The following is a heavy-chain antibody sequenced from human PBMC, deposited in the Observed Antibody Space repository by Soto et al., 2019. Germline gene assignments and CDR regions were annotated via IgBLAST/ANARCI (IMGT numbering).Heavy chain of an antibody. Sequence: GGSLRLSCAASGFAFSSYSMNWVRQDPGKGLEWVSYISSSSSTIYYADSVKGRFTISRDNAKNSLYLQMNSLRAEDTAVYYCARASYGDYVFYYYYMDVWGKGTTVTVSS. V-gene: IGHV3-48*01. CDR1: GFAFSSYS. J-gene: IGHJ6*03. D-gene: IGHD4-17*01. CDR3: ARASYGDYVFYYYYMDV. CDR2: ISSSSSTI.